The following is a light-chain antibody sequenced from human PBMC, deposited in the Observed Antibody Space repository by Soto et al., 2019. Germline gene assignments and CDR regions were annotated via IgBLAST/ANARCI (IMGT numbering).Light chain of an antibody. CDR3: QQYGSSGT. Sequence: VVMTQSPGTLSVSPGEGVTLSCRASQSVGNSLAWYQQKPGQAPRLLIFGASTRVTGIPDRFSGSGSGTDFTLTISRLEPEDFAVYYCQQYGSSGTFGKGTKADIK. CDR2: GAS. CDR1: QSVGNS. J-gene: IGKJ1*01. V-gene: IGKV3-20*01.